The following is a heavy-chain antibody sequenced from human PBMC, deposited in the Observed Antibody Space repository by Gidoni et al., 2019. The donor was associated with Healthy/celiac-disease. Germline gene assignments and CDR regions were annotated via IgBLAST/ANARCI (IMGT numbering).Heavy chain of an antibody. D-gene: IGHD6-25*01. CDR3: ARRCFSCNSGDY. Sequence: QLQLEESGPGLVKPSETLSLTCTVSGVSISSSSYHWGWIRQPPGKGLEWIGYIYYSGSTFYNPSLKSRVTISADTSKNQLVLKLSSVTAADTAVYYCARRCFSCNSGDYWGQGTLVTVSS. CDR2: IYYSGST. CDR1: GVSISSSSYH. V-gene: IGHV4-39*01. J-gene: IGHJ4*02.